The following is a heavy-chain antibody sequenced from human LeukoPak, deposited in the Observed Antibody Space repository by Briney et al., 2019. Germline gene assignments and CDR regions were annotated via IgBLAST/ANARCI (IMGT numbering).Heavy chain of an antibody. J-gene: IGHJ4*02. Sequence: SETLSLTCTVSGGSISSYYWSWIRQPPGKGLEWIGYIYYSGSTNYNPSLKSRVTISVDTSKNQFSLKLSSVTAADTAVYYCARRSGYYYDSFDYWGQGTLVTVSS. CDR3: ARRSGYYYDSFDY. V-gene: IGHV4-59*08. D-gene: IGHD3-22*01. CDR1: GGSISSYY. CDR2: IYYSGST.